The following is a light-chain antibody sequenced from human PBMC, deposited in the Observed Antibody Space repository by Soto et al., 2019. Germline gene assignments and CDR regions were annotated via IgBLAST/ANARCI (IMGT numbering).Light chain of an antibody. Sequence: EIVMTQSPATLSVSPGERATLSCRASQSVSSNLAWYQQKAGQAPRLLIYGASTRATGIPARFSGSRSGTEFTLTISSLQSEDFAVYFCQQYHNWPRTFGQGTKLEIK. J-gene: IGKJ2*01. CDR1: QSVSSN. V-gene: IGKV3-15*01. CDR3: QQYHNWPRT. CDR2: GAS.